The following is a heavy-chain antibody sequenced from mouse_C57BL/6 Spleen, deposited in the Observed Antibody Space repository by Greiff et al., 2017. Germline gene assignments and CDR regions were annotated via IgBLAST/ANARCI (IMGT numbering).Heavy chain of an antibody. D-gene: IGHD1-1*02. CDR1: GYTFTSYW. CDR3: ARENYGGFDV. Sequence: QVQLQQPGAELVRPGTSVKLSCKASGYTFTSYWMHWVKQRPGQGLEWIGVIDPSVSYTNYNQKFKGKATLTVDTSSSTAYMQLSSLTSEDSAVYYSARENYGGFDVWGTGTSVTVSS. V-gene: IGHV1-59*01. CDR2: IDPSVSYT. J-gene: IGHJ1*03.